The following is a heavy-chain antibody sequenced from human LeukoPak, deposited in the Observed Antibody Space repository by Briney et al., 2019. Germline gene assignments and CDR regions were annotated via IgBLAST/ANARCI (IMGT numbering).Heavy chain of an antibody. J-gene: IGHJ5*02. CDR3: ARDPGGGSGYWGWFDP. V-gene: IGHV4-59*12. Sequence: PSETLSLTCTVSGGSISSYYWSWIRQPPGKGLEWIGYIYYSGTTNSNPSLKSRVTISVDTSKNHFSLELSSVTAADTAVYYCARDPGGGSGYWGWFDPWGQGTLVTVSS. D-gene: IGHD3-22*01. CDR2: IYYSGTT. CDR1: GGSISSYY.